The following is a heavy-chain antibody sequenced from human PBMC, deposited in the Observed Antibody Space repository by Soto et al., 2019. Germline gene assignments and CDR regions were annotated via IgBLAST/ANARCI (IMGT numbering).Heavy chain of an antibody. CDR3: TRGAYCGGDCYDY. J-gene: IGHJ4*02. CDR2: INPSGDTT. CDR1: GFTFTSYY. D-gene: IGHD2-21*01. Sequence: QVQLVQSGAEVKKPGASVKVSCKASGFTFTSYYMHWVRQAPAQGLEWMGIINPSGDTTNYAQEFQGRVTMTRDTSTSTVYMGLSSLRSEDTAVYYCTRGAYCGGDCYDYWGQGTLVTVSS. V-gene: IGHV1-46*03.